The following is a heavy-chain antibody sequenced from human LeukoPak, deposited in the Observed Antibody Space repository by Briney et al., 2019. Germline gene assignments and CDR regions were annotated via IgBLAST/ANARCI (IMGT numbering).Heavy chain of an antibody. CDR3: ARASPYYDSSGYRSSLFDY. V-gene: IGHV4-39*07. CDR1: GGSISSSSYY. J-gene: IGHJ4*02. CDR2: IYYSGST. Sequence: SETLSLTCTVSGGSISSSSYYWGWIRQPPGKGLEWIGSIYYSGSTYYNPSLKSRVTISVDTSKNQLSLKLSSVTAADTAVYYCARASPYYDSSGYRSSLFDYWGQGTLVTVSS. D-gene: IGHD3-22*01.